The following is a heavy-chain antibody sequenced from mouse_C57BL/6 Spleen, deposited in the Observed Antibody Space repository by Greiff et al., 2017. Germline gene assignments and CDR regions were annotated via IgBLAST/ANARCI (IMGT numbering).Heavy chain of an antibody. CDR2: ILPGRGST. V-gene: IGHV1-9*01. Sequence: QVQLQQSGAELMKPGASVKLSCKATGYTFTGYWIEWVKQRPGHGLEWIGEILPGRGSTNYNEKFKGKATFTADTSSNTAYLHLSSLTTEDSAIYYCARSRGYDSSWFAYWGQGTLVTVSA. D-gene: IGHD2-2*01. CDR1: GYTFTGYW. CDR3: ARSRGYDSSWFAY. J-gene: IGHJ3*01.